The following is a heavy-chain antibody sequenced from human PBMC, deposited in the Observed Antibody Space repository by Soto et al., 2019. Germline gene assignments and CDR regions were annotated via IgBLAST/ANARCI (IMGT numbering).Heavy chain of an antibody. CDR2: IHYSGSV. Sequence: SGTLSLTSTVSGGSIRSDLYDGSWIRQTPGKGLEWIGYIHYSGSVYYNPSLQSRVTMSVDTSKNLFSLKLSSVTAADTTVYFCVREDGGGDRGYYGLGVCGQRTPVTGPS. D-gene: IGHD5-18*01. CDR1: GGSIRSDLYD. CDR3: VREDGGGDRGYYGLGV. J-gene: IGHJ6*02. V-gene: IGHV4-30-4*01.